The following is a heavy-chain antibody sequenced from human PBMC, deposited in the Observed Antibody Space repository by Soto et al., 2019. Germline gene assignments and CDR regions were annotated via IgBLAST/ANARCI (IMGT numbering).Heavy chain of an antibody. CDR3: ARRRLNEGVTGNYYYGMDV. Sequence: PTFHVSGGSLGSYYWSWVPQPPGKGFEWIGYIYYSGSTNYNPSLKSRVTISVDTSKNQSSLKLSSVTAADTAVYYCARRRLNEGVTGNYYYGMDVWGQGTTVTVSS. J-gene: IGHJ6*02. V-gene: IGHV4-59*08. CDR2: IYYSGST. CDR1: GGSLGSYY. D-gene: IGHD2-21*02.